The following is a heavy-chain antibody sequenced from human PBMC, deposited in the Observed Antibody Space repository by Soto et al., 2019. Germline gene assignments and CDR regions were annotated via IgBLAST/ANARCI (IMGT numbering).Heavy chain of an antibody. CDR1: GFTFSKDG. V-gene: IGHV3-33*08. CDR3: VREVISETYPNVYYFDS. CDR2: IWYDGGNK. Sequence: QVQLVESGGGVVQPGRSLRLSCAASGFTFSKDGMHWVRQAPGKGLEWVALIWYDGGNKLYADSVKGRFTISRDNSKNTFYLQMNSLRAEDTAVYYCVREVISETYPNVYYFDSWGQGTLVTVSS. J-gene: IGHJ4*02. D-gene: IGHD3-16*02.